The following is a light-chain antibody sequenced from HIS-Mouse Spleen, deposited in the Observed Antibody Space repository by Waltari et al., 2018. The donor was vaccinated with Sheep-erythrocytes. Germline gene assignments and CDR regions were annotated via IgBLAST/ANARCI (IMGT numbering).Light chain of an antibody. CDR3: CSDAGSYNHV. CDR2: DVS. V-gene: IGLV2-11*01. CDR1: SSDGGGYNY. Sequence: QSALTQPRSVSGSPGQSVTISCTGTSSDGGGYNYVSWYQQHPGKAPKLMIYDVSNRPYGGPDRFSCSKSSNTASVNISGLQAEDEAGYYCCSDAGSYNHVFATGTKVTV. J-gene: IGLJ1*01.